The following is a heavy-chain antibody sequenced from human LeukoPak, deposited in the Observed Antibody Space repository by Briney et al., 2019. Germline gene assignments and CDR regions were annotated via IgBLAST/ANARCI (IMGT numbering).Heavy chain of an antibody. CDR1: GFTFTNAW. CDR3: STLTSRGLSDS. CDR2: IRSKADGETI. J-gene: IGHJ4*02. Sequence: GGSLRLSCAASGFTFTNAWMNWVRQAPGKGLEWVGRIRSKADGETIDYAAPVKGRFTFSRDDSKNMLYLQMNSLKSEDTAVYYCSTLTSRGLSDSWGQGALVTVSS. V-gene: IGHV3-15*07. D-gene: IGHD1-20*01.